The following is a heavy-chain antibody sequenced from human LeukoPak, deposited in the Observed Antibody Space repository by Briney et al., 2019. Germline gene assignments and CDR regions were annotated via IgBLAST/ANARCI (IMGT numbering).Heavy chain of an antibody. CDR2: INPSGGST. J-gene: IGHJ5*02. CDR1: GYTFTSYY. Sequence: ASVKVSCKASGYTFTSYYMHWVRQAPGQGLEWMGIINPSGGSTSYAQKFQGRVTMTRDMSTSTVYMDLKTLRSDDTAVYYCAVAGPGHWFDPWGQGTLVTVSS. CDR3: AVAGPGHWFDP. V-gene: IGHV1-46*01.